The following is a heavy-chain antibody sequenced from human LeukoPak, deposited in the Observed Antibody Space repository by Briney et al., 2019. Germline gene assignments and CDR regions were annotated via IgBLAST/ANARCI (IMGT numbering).Heavy chain of an antibody. CDR3: ARHEAGAGIAVADIGDAFDI. CDR1: GGSISSSCYY. CDR2: TYYGGST. D-gene: IGHD6-19*01. J-gene: IGHJ3*02. V-gene: IGHV4-39*01. Sequence: PESLSLTCTVSGGSISSSCYYWGWLRQPPGNGWEGFGGTYYGGSTDYNPSIKSRVTISVDTPKNQSSLKLTSVSAADTAVYYRARHEAGAGIAVADIGDAFDIWGQGTMVTVSS.